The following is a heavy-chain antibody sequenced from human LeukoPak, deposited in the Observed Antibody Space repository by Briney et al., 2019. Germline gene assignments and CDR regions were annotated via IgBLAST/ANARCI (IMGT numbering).Heavy chain of an antibody. CDR1: EFTFGDYA. Sequence: PGRSLRLSCTASEFTFGDYAMSWFRQAPGKGLEWVGFIRSKIYGGTTEYAAPVKGRFTISRDDSKSIAYLQMNSLKTEDTAVYYCTRDQYSSGWYDILFDYWGQGTLVTVSS. CDR3: TRDQYSSGWYDILFDY. V-gene: IGHV3-49*03. CDR2: IRSKIYGGTT. J-gene: IGHJ4*02. D-gene: IGHD6-19*01.